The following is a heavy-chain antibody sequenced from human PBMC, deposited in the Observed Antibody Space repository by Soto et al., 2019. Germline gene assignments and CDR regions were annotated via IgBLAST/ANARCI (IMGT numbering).Heavy chain of an antibody. CDR1: GYTFTGYY. CDR2: INPNSGGT. D-gene: IGHD4-17*01. V-gene: IGHV1-2*02. J-gene: IGHJ4*02. Sequence: GASVKVSCKTSGYTFTGYYVHWVRQAPGQGLEWMGWINPNSGGTNYAQKFQGRVTMTRDTSISTVFMELSRLRFDDTAVYYCARETVTVKTPYFDYWGQGALVTVSS. CDR3: ARETVTVKTPYFDY.